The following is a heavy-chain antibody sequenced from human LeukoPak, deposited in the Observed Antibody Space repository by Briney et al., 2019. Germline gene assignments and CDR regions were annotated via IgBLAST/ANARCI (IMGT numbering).Heavy chain of an antibody. D-gene: IGHD2-8*01. Sequence: GGSLRLSCAASGFTFSSYWMSWVRQAPGKGLEWVANIKQDGSEKYYVDFVKGRFTISRDNAKNSLYLQMNSLRAEDTAVYYCARDLTIVLMVYATTYDYWGQGTLVTVSS. CDR2: IKQDGSEK. CDR3: ARDLTIVLMVYATTYDY. CDR1: GFTFSSYW. J-gene: IGHJ4*02. V-gene: IGHV3-7*01.